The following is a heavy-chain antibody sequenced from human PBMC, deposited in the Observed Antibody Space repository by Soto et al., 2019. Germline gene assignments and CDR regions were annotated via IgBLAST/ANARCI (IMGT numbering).Heavy chain of an antibody. V-gene: IGHV4-30-4*01. J-gene: IGHJ4*02. CDR2: IYYSGST. CDR3: ARLYTGYEAFDY. CDR1: VGSINSCDYY. D-gene: IGHD5-12*01. Sequence: PSETLSLTCSVSVGSINSCDYYWSWIRQSPGKGLEWIGYIYYSGSTYYNPSLKSRSTISIDTSKNQFFLDVDSVTAAGTAVYYCARLYTGYEAFDYWGQATLVTVSS.